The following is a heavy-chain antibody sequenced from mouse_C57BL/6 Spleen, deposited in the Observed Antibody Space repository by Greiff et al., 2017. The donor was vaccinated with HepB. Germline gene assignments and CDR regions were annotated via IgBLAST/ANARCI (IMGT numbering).Heavy chain of an antibody. Sequence: VQGVESGPGLVAPSQSLSITCTVSGFSLTSYAISWVRQPPGKGLEWLGVIWTGGGTNYNSAPKSRLSISKDNSKSQVFLKMNSLQTDDTARYYCARNLGDWVLYFDYWGQGTTLTVSS. CDR1: GFSLTSYA. CDR2: IWTGGGT. V-gene: IGHV2-9-1*01. D-gene: IGHD4-1*01. CDR3: ARNLGDWVLYFDY. J-gene: IGHJ2*01.